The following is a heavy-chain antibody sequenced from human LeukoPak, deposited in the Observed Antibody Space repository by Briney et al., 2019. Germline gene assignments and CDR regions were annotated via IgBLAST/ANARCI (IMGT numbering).Heavy chain of an antibody. CDR3: ARDEYYYDSSGYYH. CDR1: GGTFSSYG. J-gene: IGHJ5*02. D-gene: IGHD3-22*01. Sequence: SVKVSCKASGGTFSSYGISRVRQAPGQGLEWMGRIIPIFGTANYAQKFQGRVTITTDESTSTAYMELSSLRSEDTAVYYCARDEYYYDSSGYYHWGQGTLVTVSS. CDR2: IIPIFGTA. V-gene: IGHV1-69*05.